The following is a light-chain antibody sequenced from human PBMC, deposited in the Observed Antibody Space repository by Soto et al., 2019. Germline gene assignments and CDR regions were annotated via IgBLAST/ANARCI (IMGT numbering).Light chain of an antibody. J-gene: IGLJ1*01. CDR3: SSYTSSSTYV. Sequence: QSVLTQPASVSGSPGQSITISCTGTSSDVGGYNYVSWYQQYPGKAPKLMIYDVSNRPSGVSNRFSGSKSANTASLTISGLQAEDEADYCCSSYTSSSTYVFGTGTKVTVL. CDR2: DVS. CDR1: SSDVGGYNY. V-gene: IGLV2-14*01.